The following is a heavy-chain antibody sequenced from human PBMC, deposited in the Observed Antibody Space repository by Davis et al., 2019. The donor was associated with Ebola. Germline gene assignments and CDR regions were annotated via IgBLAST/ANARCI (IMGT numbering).Heavy chain of an antibody. CDR1: GGSISSYY. CDR2: IYYSGST. V-gene: IGHV4-59*07. Sequence: SDTLSLTCTVSGGSISSYYWSWIRQPPGKGLEWIGYIYYSGSTNYNPSLKSRVTISVDTSKNQFSLKLSSVTAADTAVYYCARSLGSYYAFMDYWGQGTLVTVSS. D-gene: IGHD1-26*01. CDR3: ARSLGSYYAFMDY. J-gene: IGHJ4*02.